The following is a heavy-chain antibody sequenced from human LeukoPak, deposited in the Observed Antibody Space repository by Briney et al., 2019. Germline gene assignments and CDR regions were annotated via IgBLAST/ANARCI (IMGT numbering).Heavy chain of an antibody. CDR3: ARHSTVVTPVRWAFDI. D-gene: IGHD4-23*01. CDR1: GGSISSSSYY. Sequence: PSETLSLTCTVSGGSISSSSYYWGWIRQPPGKGLEWIGSIYYSGSTYYNPSLKSRVTISVDTSKNQFSLKLSSVTAADTAVYYCARHSTVVTPVRWAFDIWGQGTMVTVSS. V-gene: IGHV4-39*01. J-gene: IGHJ3*02. CDR2: IYYSGST.